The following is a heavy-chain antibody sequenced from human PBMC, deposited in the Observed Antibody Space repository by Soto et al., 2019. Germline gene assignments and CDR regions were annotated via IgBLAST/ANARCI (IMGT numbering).Heavy chain of an antibody. J-gene: IGHJ5*02. Sequence: GASVKVSCKASGYTFTAYAITSVRQAPGPGLEWMGRISAYNGNTNYAQKLQGRVTLTTDTSISTAYMELSRLRSDDTAVYYCARDAPRGYDILTGYSPWGWFDPWGQGTLVTVS. CDR3: ARDAPRGYDILTGYSPWGWFDP. CDR2: ISAYNGNT. CDR1: GYTFTAYA. D-gene: IGHD3-9*01. V-gene: IGHV1-18*01.